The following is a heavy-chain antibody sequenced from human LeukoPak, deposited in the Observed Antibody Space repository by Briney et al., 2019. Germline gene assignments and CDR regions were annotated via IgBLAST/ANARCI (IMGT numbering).Heavy chain of an antibody. J-gene: IGHJ4*02. CDR3: ARDLGGSGSYSDY. Sequence: SETLSLTCAVYGGSFSGYYWSWIRQPPGKGLEWIGYIYYSGSTYYNPSLKSRVTISVDTSKNQFSLKLSSVTAADTAVYYCARDLGGSGSYSDYWGQGTLVTVSS. D-gene: IGHD3-10*01. CDR1: GGSFSGYY. CDR2: IYYSGST. V-gene: IGHV4-30-4*01.